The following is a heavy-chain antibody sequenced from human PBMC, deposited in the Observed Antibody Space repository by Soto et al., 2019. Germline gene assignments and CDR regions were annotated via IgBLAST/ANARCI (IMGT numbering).Heavy chain of an antibody. D-gene: IGHD3-10*01. CDR3: ARGVVGSGYFDT. V-gene: IGHV4-59*01. J-gene: IGHJ4*02. Sequence: TSETLSLTCTVSGGSISSYYWSWIRQPPGKGLEWIGYIYYSGSTNYNPSHKSRVTISVDTSKNQFSLKLSSVTAADTAVYYCARGVVGSGYFDTWSQGTLVTVSS. CDR1: GGSISSYY. CDR2: IYYSGST.